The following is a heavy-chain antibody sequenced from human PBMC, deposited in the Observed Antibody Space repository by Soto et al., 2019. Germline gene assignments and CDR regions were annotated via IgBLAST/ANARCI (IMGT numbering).Heavy chain of an antibody. J-gene: IGHJ6*02. CDR1: GGSISSGGYY. D-gene: IGHD3-10*01. V-gene: IGHV4-31*03. Sequence: QVQLQESGPGLVKPSQTLSLTCTVSGGSISSGGYYWSWIRQHPGKGLEWIGYIYSSGSTYYNPSLKSRVTISVDTSKNQFSLKLSSVTAADTAVYYCAALMVRGVISNYYYYYGMDVWGQGTTVTVSS. CDR3: AALMVRGVISNYYYYYGMDV. CDR2: IYSSGST.